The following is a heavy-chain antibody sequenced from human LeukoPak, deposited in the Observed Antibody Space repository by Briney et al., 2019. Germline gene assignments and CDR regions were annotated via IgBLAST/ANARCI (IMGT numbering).Heavy chain of an antibody. CDR2: IYHSGST. V-gene: IGHV4-30-2*01. Sequence: SQTLSLTCAVSGGSISSGGYSWSWIRQPPGKGLEWIGYIYHSGSTYYNPSLKSRVTISVDTSKNQFSLKLSSVTAADTAVYYCARGGIAAAGVDYWGQGTLVTVSS. CDR1: GGSISSGGYS. D-gene: IGHD6-13*01. J-gene: IGHJ4*02. CDR3: ARGGIAAAGVDY.